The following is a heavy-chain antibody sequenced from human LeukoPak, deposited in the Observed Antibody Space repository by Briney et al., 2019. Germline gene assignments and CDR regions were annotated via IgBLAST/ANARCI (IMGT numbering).Heavy chain of an antibody. Sequence: GGSLRLSCAASGFTFSSYSMNWVRQAPGKGLEWVSSISSSSSYIYYADSVKGRFTISRDNAKNSLYLQMNSLRAEDTAVYYCARDWWFGESSVYYFDYWGQGTLVTVSS. CDR1: GFTFSSYS. CDR3: ARDWWFGESSVYYFDY. D-gene: IGHD3-10*01. J-gene: IGHJ4*02. V-gene: IGHV3-21*01. CDR2: ISSSSSYI.